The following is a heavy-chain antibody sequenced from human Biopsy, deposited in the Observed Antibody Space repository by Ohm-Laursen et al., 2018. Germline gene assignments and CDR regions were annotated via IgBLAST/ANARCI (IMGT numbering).Heavy chain of an antibody. J-gene: IGHJ5*02. Sequence: SETLSLTCTVSGGYISHYYWTWIRQPAGQGLEWIGRIYITGETDYKPSLKSRVTMSVDSSKKQFSLKLKSVTAADTAIYYCARAPPLIRGVVESWFDPWGQGILVTVSS. CDR1: GGYISHYY. CDR3: ARAPPLIRGVVESWFDP. V-gene: IGHV4-4*07. CDR2: IYITGET. D-gene: IGHD3-10*01.